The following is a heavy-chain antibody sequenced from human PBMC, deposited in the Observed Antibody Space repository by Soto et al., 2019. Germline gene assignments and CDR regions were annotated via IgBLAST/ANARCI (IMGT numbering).Heavy chain of an antibody. CDR3: ATYSGSYDAFDI. J-gene: IGHJ3*02. CDR1: GYTLTELS. Sequence: GASVKVSCKVSGYTLTELSMHWVRQAPGKGLEWMGGFDPEDGETIYAQKFQGRVTITEDTSTDTAYMELSSLRSEDTAVYYCATYSGSYDAFDIWGQGTMVTVSS. D-gene: IGHD1-26*01. CDR2: FDPEDGET. V-gene: IGHV1-24*01.